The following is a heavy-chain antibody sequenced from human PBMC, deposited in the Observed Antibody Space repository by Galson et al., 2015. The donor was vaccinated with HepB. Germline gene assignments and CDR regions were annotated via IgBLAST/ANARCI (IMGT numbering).Heavy chain of an antibody. J-gene: IGHJ6*02. CDR2: INGGGGDT. CDR1: GFTFSRDA. Sequence: SLRLSCAASGFTFSRDAMNWVRQAPGKGLEWVSAINGGGGDTYYADSVKGRFTISRDNSKNTLYLQMNSLRAEDTAVYYCAKVDTSGYYPMMDVWGQGTTVTVSS. D-gene: IGHD3-22*01. CDR3: AKVDTSGYYPMMDV. V-gene: IGHV3-23*01.